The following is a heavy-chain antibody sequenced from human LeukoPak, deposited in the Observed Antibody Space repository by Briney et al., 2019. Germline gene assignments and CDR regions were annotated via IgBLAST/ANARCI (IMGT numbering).Heavy chain of an antibody. CDR1: GYTFTSYG. V-gene: IGHV1-18*01. J-gene: IGHJ4*02. D-gene: IGHD3-22*01. CDR3: ASNYYDSSGYYPHFDY. CDR2: ISAYNGNT. Sequence: ASVKVSCKASGYTFTSYGISWVRQAPGQGLEWMGWISAYNGNTNYAQKLQGRVTITTDESTSTAYMELSSLRSEDTAVYYCASNYYDSSGYYPHFDYWGQGTLVTVSS.